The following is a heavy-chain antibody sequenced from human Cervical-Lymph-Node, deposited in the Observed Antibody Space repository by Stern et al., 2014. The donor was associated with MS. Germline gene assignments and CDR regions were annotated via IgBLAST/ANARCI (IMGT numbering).Heavy chain of an antibody. V-gene: IGHV4-59*03. Sequence: QVQLQESGPGLVRPSETLSLTCTVSGGSTSSFYWSWIRQAPGQGLERIGYTYYRGNSNYNPSLRGRVTISAETSKSQFSLKLHSVTAADTAVYYCSSSGYNGVDDYFDYWGQGTLVTVSS. D-gene: IGHD3-22*01. CDR1: GGSTSSFY. CDR3: SSSGYNGVDDYFDY. CDR2: TYYRGNS. J-gene: IGHJ4*02.